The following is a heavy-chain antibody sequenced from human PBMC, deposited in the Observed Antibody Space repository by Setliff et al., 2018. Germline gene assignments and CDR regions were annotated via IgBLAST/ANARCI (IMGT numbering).Heavy chain of an antibody. V-gene: IGHV4-61*08. D-gene: IGHD5-18*01. CDR2: IYYSGST. CDR3: ARGRIQLWKYYFDY. J-gene: IGHJ4*02. CDR1: GGSIGSGGYY. Sequence: KPSETLSLTCTVSGGSIGSGGYYWSWIRQPPGKGLEWIGYIYYSGSTNYNPSLKSRVTISVDTSKNQFSLKLSSVTAADTAVYYCARGRIQLWKYYFDYWGQGTLVTVSS.